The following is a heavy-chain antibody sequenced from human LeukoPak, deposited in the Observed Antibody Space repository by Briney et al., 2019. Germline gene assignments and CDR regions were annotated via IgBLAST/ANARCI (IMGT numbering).Heavy chain of an antibody. CDR2: SRKKGNGYST. Sequence: GGSLRLSCAASGIIFSDHDMDWVRRAPGKGRGWVGRSRKKGNGYSTYYAVSVKGRFTISRDDSKSIAYLQMNSLKTEDTAVYYCTRDIITMVRGADPSSKHYYYHMDVWGKGTTVTISS. V-gene: IGHV3-72*01. D-gene: IGHD3-10*01. CDR3: TRDIITMVRGADPSSKHYYYHMDV. J-gene: IGHJ6*03. CDR1: GIIFSDHD.